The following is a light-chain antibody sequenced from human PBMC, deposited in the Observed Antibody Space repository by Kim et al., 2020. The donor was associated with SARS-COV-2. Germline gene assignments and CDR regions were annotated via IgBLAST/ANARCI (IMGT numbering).Light chain of an antibody. CDR3: HQYYSTPWT. CDR2: WAS. Sequence: DIVMTQSPDSLAVSLGERATINCKSSQSVLYNSNNKNFLAWYQQRPGQPPKLLIYWASTRESGVPDRFSGSGSGTDFTLTISSLQAEDVAVYFCHQYYSTPWTFGQGTKVDIK. V-gene: IGKV4-1*01. CDR1: QSVLYNSNNKNF. J-gene: IGKJ1*01.